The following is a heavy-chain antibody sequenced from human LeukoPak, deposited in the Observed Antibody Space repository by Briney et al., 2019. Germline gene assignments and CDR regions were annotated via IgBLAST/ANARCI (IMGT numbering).Heavy chain of an antibody. CDR2: ISGSGGSA. CDR3: AKTYCSGGSCYAGYFQH. CDR1: GITFSNYA. V-gene: IGHV3-23*01. D-gene: IGHD2-15*01. Sequence: GGSLRLSCAASGITFSNYAMNWVRRAPGKGLEWVSTISGSGGSAYYVDSVKGRFTISRDNSRNTLYLQMNSLRAEDTAVYYCAKTYCSGGSCYAGYFQHWGQGTLVTVSS. J-gene: IGHJ1*01.